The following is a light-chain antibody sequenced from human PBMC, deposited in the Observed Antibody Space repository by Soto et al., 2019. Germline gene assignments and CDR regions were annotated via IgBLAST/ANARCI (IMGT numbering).Light chain of an antibody. J-gene: IGKJ1*01. Sequence: DIVLAQTPLSLPVTLGQPASLSCRSSESLLHSGGNTYLSWLHQRPGQPPRLLIYQISERLSGVPDRFNGSGAGTNFTLRISRVEAEDVGIFFCMQSSQLRTFGQGTKVEIK. CDR1: ESLLHSGGNTY. CDR3: MQSSQLRT. CDR2: QIS. V-gene: IGKV2-24*01.